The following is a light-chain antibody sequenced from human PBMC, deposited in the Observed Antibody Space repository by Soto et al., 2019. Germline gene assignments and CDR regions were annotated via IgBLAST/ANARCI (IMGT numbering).Light chain of an antibody. J-gene: IGKJ4*01. CDR1: QTVSGNY. V-gene: IGKV3-20*01. Sequence: PGERATLSCRASQTVSGNYVAWYQQKPGQTPRLLIYGASSRATDIPDRFSGSGSGTDFTLTITRLEPEDFAVYHCQQYGDSPLTFGGGTQVEIK. CDR2: GAS. CDR3: QQYGDSPLT.